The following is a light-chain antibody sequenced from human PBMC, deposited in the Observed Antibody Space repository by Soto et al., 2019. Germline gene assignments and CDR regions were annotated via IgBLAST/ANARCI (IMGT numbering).Light chain of an antibody. Sequence: EIVLTQSPGTLSLSPGERAILSCRASQSVSSNHLAWYQQKTGQTPRLLIYIASNRAPGIPDRFSGSGSGTHFTLTISRVEPEDFAVYYCQQYDSSPWTFGQGTKVEIK. V-gene: IGKV3-20*01. J-gene: IGKJ1*01. CDR2: IAS. CDR1: QSVSSNH. CDR3: QQYDSSPWT.